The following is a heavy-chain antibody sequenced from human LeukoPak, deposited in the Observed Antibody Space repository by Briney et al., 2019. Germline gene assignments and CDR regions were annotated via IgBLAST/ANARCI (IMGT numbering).Heavy chain of an antibody. Sequence: PSETLSLTCTVSGGSISSYDWSWIRQPPGKGLEWIGYIHYSGSTNYNPSLKSRVTISVDTSKNQFSLKLSSVTAADTAVYYCAREFGHCYGDNCFYFFDTWGQGFRVTVSS. V-gene: IGHV4-59*12. J-gene: IGHJ4*02. CDR3: AREFGHCYGDNCFYFFDT. CDR2: IHYSGST. D-gene: IGHD4-23*01. CDR1: GGSISSYD.